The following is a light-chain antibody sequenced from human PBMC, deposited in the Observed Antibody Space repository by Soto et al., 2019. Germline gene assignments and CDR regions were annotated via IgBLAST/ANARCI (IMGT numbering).Light chain of an antibody. J-gene: IGKJ2*01. CDR3: QQYYSYPYT. CDR2: AAS. Sequence: AIRMTQSPSSLSASTGDRVTITCRASQGISSYLAWYQQKPGKAPKLLIYAASTLQSGVPSRFSGSGSGTDSTLTISCLQSEDFATYYCQQYYSYPYTFGQGT. CDR1: QGISSY. V-gene: IGKV1-8*01.